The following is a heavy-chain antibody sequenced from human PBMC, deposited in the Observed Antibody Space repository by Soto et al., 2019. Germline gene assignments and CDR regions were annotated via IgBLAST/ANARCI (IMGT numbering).Heavy chain of an antibody. J-gene: IGHJ4*02. CDR1: GFNFGSYG. CDR2: IVAGGDIT. CDR3: AKSQGSFDS. V-gene: IGHV3-23*01. Sequence: PGGSLRLSCAASGFNFGSYGMTWVRQVPGKGLEWVSGIVAGGDITYYADSVKGRFTISRDNSKNTLHLQMNSLRVDDTAVYYCAKSQGSFDSWGQGTQVTVSS.